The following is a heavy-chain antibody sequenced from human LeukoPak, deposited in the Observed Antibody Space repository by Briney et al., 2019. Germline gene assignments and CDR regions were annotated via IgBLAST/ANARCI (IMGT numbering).Heavy chain of an antibody. D-gene: IGHD5-18*01. Sequence: SETLSLTCAVYGGSFSGYYWSWIRQPPGKGLEWIGEINHSGSTNYNPSLKSRVTISVDTSKNQFSLKLSSVTAADTAVYYCAIARIQLFDYWGQGTPVTVSS. CDR3: AIARIQLFDY. J-gene: IGHJ4*02. CDR2: INHSGST. V-gene: IGHV4-34*01. CDR1: GGSFSGYY.